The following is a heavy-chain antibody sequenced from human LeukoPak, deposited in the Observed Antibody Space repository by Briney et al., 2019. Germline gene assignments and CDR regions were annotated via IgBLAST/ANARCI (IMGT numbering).Heavy chain of an antibody. CDR3: LRHPRPYSSGWYYFDY. Sequence: PSETLSLTCTVSGGSISGSSYCWGWIRQPPGTGLEWIGSISYSGTTYYNLSLKSRVTISADTSKNQFSLKLSSVTAADTAVYYCLRHPRPYSSGWYYFDYWGQGTLVTVSS. J-gene: IGHJ4*02. CDR1: GGSISGSSYC. D-gene: IGHD6-19*01. V-gene: IGHV4-39*01. CDR2: ISYSGTT.